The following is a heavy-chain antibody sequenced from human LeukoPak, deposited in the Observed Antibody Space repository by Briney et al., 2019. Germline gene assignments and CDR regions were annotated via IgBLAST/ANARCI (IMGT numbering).Heavy chain of an antibody. CDR2: ISWNSGSI. CDR1: GFTFDDYA. D-gene: IGHD3-3*01. Sequence: QPGRSLRLSCAASGFTFDDYAMHWVRQAPGKGLEWVSGISWNSGSIGYADSVKGRFTISRDNAKNSLYLQMNSLRAEDTALYYCAKDWRRVVTTPFDYWGQGTLVTVSS. CDR3: AKDWRRVVTTPFDY. J-gene: IGHJ4*02. V-gene: IGHV3-9*01.